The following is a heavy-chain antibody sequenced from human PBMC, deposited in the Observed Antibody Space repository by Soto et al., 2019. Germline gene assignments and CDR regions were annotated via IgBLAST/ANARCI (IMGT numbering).Heavy chain of an antibody. D-gene: IGHD2-8*01. CDR1: GFTFSSYS. Sequence: GGSLRLSCAASGFTFSSYSMNWVRQAPGKGLEWVSSISSSSSYIYYADSVKGRFTISRDNAKNSLYLQMNSLRAEDTAVYYCARDHYCTNGVCYGWFDPWGQGTLVTVSS. J-gene: IGHJ5*02. V-gene: IGHV3-21*01. CDR2: ISSSSSYI. CDR3: ARDHYCTNGVCYGWFDP.